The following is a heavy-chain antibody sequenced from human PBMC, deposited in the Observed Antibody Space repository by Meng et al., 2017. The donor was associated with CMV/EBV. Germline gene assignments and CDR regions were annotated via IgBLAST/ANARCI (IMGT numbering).Heavy chain of an antibody. CDR1: VFTVSSNY. J-gene: IGHJ6*02. CDR3: ARDPGYQLLWGAYYYYGMDV. CDR2: IYSGGST. Sequence: GGSLRLSCAASVFTVSSNYMSWVRQAPGKGLEWVSVIYSGGSTYYADSVKDRFTISRDNSKNTLYLQMNSLRAEDTAVYYCARDPGYQLLWGAYYYYGMDVWGQGTTVTVSS. V-gene: IGHV3-66*02. D-gene: IGHD2-2*01.